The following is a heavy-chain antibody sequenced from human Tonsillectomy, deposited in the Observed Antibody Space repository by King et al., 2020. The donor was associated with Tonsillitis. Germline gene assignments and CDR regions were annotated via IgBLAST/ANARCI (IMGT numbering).Heavy chain of an antibody. Sequence: VQLQESGPGLVKPSQTLSLTCAVSNGSINSGPYSWNWIRQPPGKGLEWIGHVYFNGRTGCNASLKSRLSISIDTSRMQFSLRLNSVTAADTAVYFCARGRLVRGTQLYYFDNWGQGTLVTVSS. CDR3: ARGRLVRGTQLYYFDN. V-gene: IGHV4-30-4*07. D-gene: IGHD3-10*01. CDR1: NGSINSGPYS. J-gene: IGHJ4*02. CDR2: VYFNGRT.